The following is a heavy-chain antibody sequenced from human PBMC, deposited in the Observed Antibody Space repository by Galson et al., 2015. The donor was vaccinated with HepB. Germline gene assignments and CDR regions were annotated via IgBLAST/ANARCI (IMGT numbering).Heavy chain of an antibody. J-gene: IGHJ4*02. CDR2: IKQDGTER. D-gene: IGHD6-13*01. V-gene: IGHV3-7*03. Sequence: SLRLSCAASGFTFSSYWMSWVRQAPGKGLEWVANIKQDGTERYYGDSVKGRFTISRDRAKNSLYLQMHSLRAEDTAVYYCARDVAHSSRNYYFDYWGQGTLVTVSS. CDR3: ARDVAHSSRNYYFDY. CDR1: GFTFSSYW.